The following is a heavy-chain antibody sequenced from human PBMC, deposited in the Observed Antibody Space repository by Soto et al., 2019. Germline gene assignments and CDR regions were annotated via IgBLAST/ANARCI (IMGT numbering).Heavy chain of an antibody. J-gene: IGHJ4*02. CDR2: IIPIFGTA. D-gene: IGHD4-17*01. CDR3: ARESHPDYGDYVASPFDY. CDR1: GGTFSSYA. Sequence: QVQLVQSGAEVKKPGSSVKVSCKASGGTFSSYAISWVRQAPGQGLEWMGGIIPIFGTANYAQKFQGRVTITADXXTXTXXMELSSLRSEDTAVYYCARESHPDYGDYVASPFDYWGQGTLVTVSS. V-gene: IGHV1-69*12.